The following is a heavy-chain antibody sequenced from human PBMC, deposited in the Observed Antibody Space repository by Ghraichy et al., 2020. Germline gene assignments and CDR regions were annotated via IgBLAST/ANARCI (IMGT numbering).Heavy chain of an antibody. V-gene: IGHV3-53*01. D-gene: IGHD4-23*01. CDR2: IYSGGST. CDR3: ARDLTYYGGGIDY. CDR1: GFTVRSNY. Sequence: GGSLRLSCAASGFTVRSNYMSWVRQAPGKGLEWVSIIYSGGSTYYADSVKGRFTISRDNSKNTLYLQMNSLRAEDTAVYYCARDLTYYGGGIDYWGQGTLVTVSS. J-gene: IGHJ4*02.